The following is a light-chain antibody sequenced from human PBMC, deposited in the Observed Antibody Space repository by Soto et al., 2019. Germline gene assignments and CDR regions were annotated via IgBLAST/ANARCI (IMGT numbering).Light chain of an antibody. CDR3: QQYGSSPHMFI. J-gene: IGKJ2*01. CDR2: GAS. CDR1: QSVSSSY. Sequence: EIVLTQSPGTLSLSPGERATLSCRASQSVSSSYSAWYQQKPGQAPRLLIYGASSRATGIPDRFSGSGSGTAFTLTISRLEPEDFAVYYCQQYGSSPHMFIFGQGTKLEIK. V-gene: IGKV3-20*01.